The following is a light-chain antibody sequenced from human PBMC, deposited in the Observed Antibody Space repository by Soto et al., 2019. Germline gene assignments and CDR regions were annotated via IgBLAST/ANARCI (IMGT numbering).Light chain of an antibody. J-gene: IGKJ4*01. CDR3: QQFNNYPLT. CDR2: DAS. V-gene: IGKV1D-13*01. Sequence: AIQLTQSSSSLSASVGDRVTITCRASQGISSALAWYQQKPGKAPNLLIYDASTLESGVPSRFSGSGSGTDFTLSISSLQPEDFATYYCQQFNNYPLTFGGGTKVDIK. CDR1: QGISSA.